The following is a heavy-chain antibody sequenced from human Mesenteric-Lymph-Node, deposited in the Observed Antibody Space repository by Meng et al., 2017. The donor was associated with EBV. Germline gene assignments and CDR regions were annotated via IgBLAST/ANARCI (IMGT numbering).Heavy chain of an antibody. CDR3: ARVVMGTFDN. Sequence: QVQPVEAGGGLVKPGGSLRLSCAASGFIFSDYYMTWIRPAPGKGLEWVAHISGTGRTIYYADSVKGRFTISSDSAKNSLFLQMNNLRAEDTAVYYCARVVMGTFDNWGQGTLVTVSS. CDR1: GFIFSDYY. J-gene: IGHJ4*02. CDR2: ISGTGRTI. V-gene: IGHV3-11*01. D-gene: IGHD2-21*01.